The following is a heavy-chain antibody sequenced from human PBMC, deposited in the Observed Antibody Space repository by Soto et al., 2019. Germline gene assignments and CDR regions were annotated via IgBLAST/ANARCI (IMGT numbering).Heavy chain of an antibody. Sequence: GGSLRLSCAASGFIFSNYAINWVRQAPGKGLEWVSSISISSSYIYYADSVKGRFTISRDNAKNSLYLQMNSLRAEDTAVYYCARDPYYDYVWGSYPILYFDYWGQGTLVTVSS. V-gene: IGHV3-21*01. D-gene: IGHD3-16*02. CDR2: ISISSSYI. CDR3: ARDPYYDYVWGSYPILYFDY. CDR1: GFIFSNYA. J-gene: IGHJ4*02.